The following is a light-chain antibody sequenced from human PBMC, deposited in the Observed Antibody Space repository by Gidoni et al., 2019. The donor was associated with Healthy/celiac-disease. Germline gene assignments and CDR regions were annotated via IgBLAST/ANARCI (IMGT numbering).Light chain of an antibody. Sequence: QSVLTQPPSVSGSPGQRVTISCTGSRPNIGAGYDVHWYQQLPGTAPKLLIYGNSNRPSRVPDRFSGSKSGTSASLAITGLQAEDEADYYCQSYDSSLSGSVVFGGGTKLTVL. CDR3: QSYDSSLSGSVV. CDR2: GNS. V-gene: IGLV1-40*01. J-gene: IGLJ2*01. CDR1: RPNIGAGYD.